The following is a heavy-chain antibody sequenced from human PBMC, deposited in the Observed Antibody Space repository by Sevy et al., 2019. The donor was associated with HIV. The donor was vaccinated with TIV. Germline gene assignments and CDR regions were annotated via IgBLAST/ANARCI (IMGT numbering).Heavy chain of an antibody. Sequence: GGSLRLSCAVSGFTFNNAWMTWVRQAQGTGLQWVGLIKSKIDGETTDYAAPVKGRFTISRDDSKNTLFLQMNSLKIEDTAVYYCATAPGYYDSAPFDYWGPGTLVTVSS. CDR1: GFTFNNAW. V-gene: IGHV3-15*01. D-gene: IGHD3-22*01. J-gene: IGHJ4*02. CDR2: IKSKIDGETT. CDR3: ATAPGYYDSAPFDY.